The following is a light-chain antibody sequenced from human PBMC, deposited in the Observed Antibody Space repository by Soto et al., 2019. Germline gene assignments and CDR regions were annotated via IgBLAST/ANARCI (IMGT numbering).Light chain of an antibody. V-gene: IGKV3-15*01. J-gene: IGKJ5*01. CDR2: GAS. Sequence: EIVMTHSPGTLSVSPWDRATLSCRASQSVSSSLAWYQQKPGQAPRLLILGASTRATGIPARFSGSGSGTEFTLSISSLQSEDSAVYYCKQYKEWPPFTFGQGTRLEI. CDR3: KQYKEWPPFT. CDR1: QSVSSS.